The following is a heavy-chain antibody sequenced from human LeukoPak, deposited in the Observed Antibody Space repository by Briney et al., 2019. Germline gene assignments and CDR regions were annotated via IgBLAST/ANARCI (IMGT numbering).Heavy chain of an antibody. CDR2: IYSGGDT. CDR1: GFTVSGNY. Sequence: GGSLRLSCAASGFTVSGNYMSWVRQAPGKGLEWVSVIYSGGDTYSADSVKGRFTISRDNSKNTLYLQMNSLRAEDTAVYYCAREPDYGDGMDYWGQGTLVTVSS. J-gene: IGHJ4*02. CDR3: AREPDYGDGMDY. V-gene: IGHV3-53*01. D-gene: IGHD4-17*01.